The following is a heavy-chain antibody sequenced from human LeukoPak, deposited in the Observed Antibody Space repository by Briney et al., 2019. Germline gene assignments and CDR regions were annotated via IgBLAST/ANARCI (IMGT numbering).Heavy chain of an antibody. D-gene: IGHD1-26*01. CDR3: ATSGGYYQFDY. Sequence: PGGSLSLSCAASGFTVSSNYMNWVRQAPGKGLEWVSVIYSGGSTYYVDSVKGRFTISRDNSKNTLYLQMNSLRADDTAVYYCATSGGYYQFDYWGQGTLVTVSS. J-gene: IGHJ4*02. CDR1: GFTVSSNY. V-gene: IGHV3-53*01. CDR2: IYSGGST.